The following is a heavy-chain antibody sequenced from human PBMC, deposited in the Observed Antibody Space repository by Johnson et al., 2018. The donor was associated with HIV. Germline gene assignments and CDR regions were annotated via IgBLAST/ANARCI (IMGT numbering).Heavy chain of an antibody. Sequence: VQLVESGGGVVQPGGSLRLSCAASGFTFSSYGMHWVRQAPGKGLEWVAFIRYDGSNKYYADSVKGRFTISRDNSKNTLYLQMNSLRAEDTAVYYCARQVYCSSTSCSSAFDIWGQGTVVTVSS. J-gene: IGHJ3*02. CDR2: IRYDGSNK. CDR3: ARQVYCSSTSCSSAFDI. D-gene: IGHD2-2*01. CDR1: GFTFSSYG. V-gene: IGHV3-30*02.